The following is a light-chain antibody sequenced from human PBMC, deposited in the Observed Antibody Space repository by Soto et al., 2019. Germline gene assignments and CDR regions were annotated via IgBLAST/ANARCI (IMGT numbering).Light chain of an antibody. CDR3: QQYGSSPIT. CDR2: GTS. V-gene: IGKV3-20*01. CDR1: RNINGNY. J-gene: IGKJ5*01. Sequence: EIVLTQSPGTLSLSPGERATLSCRASRNINGNYLGWYQLKRGQAPRLLIYGTSTRATGIPDRFSGSGSGTDFTLTISRLEPEDFAVYYCQQYGSSPITFGQGTRLEI.